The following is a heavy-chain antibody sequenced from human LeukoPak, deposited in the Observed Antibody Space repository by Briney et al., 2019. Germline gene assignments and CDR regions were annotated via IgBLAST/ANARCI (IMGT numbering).Heavy chain of an antibody. CDR1: GGTFSSYA. D-gene: IGHD2-21*02. CDR3: ARESEVGVLAYCGGDCSLGAFDI. J-gene: IGHJ3*02. Sequence: SVKVSRKASGGTFSSYAISWVRQAPGQGLEWMGGIIPIFGTANYAQKFQGRVTITTDESTSTAYMELSSLRSEDTAVYYCARESEVGVLAYCGGDCSLGAFDIWGQGTMVTVSS. CDR2: IIPIFGTA. V-gene: IGHV1-69*05.